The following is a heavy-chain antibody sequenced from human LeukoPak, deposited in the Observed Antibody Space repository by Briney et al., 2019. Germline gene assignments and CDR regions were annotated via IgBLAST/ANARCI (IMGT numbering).Heavy chain of an antibody. CDR2: ISSDGTKK. V-gene: IGHV3-30-3*01. D-gene: IGHD5-12*01. J-gene: IGHJ2*01. Sequence: AGGSPRLSCAGYAFTFSTYAMHWDRQAPGKGLEWVAVISSDGTKKYYADSVKGRFTISRDNSKDMLYLQMNSLRVDDTAVYYCARDPNSGYDMVWYLDLWGRGTLVTVSS. CDR1: AFTFSTYA. CDR3: ARDPNSGYDMVWYLDL.